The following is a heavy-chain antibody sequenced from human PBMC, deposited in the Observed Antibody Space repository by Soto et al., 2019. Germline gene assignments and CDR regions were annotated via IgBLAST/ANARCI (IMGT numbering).Heavy chain of an antibody. V-gene: IGHV3-23*01. CDR3: AKSFWSGLWWFGELSTVDY. CDR1: GFTFSSYA. J-gene: IGHJ4*02. Sequence: EVQVLESGGGLVQPGGSLRLSCAASGFTFSSYAMNWVRQAPGKGLEWVSAISDRGDRTYFTDSMKGRFTISRDNSKNTLYRQMNSLRAEDTAVYYCAKSFWSGLWWFGELSTVDYWGQGTLVIVSS. CDR2: ISDRGDRT. D-gene: IGHD3-10*01.